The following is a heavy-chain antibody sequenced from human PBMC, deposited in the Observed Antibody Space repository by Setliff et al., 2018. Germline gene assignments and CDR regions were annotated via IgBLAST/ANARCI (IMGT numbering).Heavy chain of an antibody. Sequence: PGGSLRLSCAASGFTFTRYTMHWVRQAPGKGLEWVAVISSDGSSKNYADSLEGRFTISRDNSRNTLYLQMSGLRAEDTAVYHCARDAKIVVVHNPYYFDQWGQGTLVTVSS. CDR2: ISSDGSSK. D-gene: IGHD3-22*01. CDR3: ARDAKIVVVHNPYYFDQ. CDR1: GFTFTRYT. J-gene: IGHJ4*02. V-gene: IGHV3-30*04.